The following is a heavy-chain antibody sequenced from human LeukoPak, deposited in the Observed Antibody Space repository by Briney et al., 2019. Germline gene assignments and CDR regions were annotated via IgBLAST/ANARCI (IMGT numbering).Heavy chain of an antibody. V-gene: IGHV4-39*07. CDR2: IYYNGGT. Sequence: SETPSPTCPVPGGSLSSSSYYWGWVRPPPGKGVGGGGSIYYNGGTYYNPSLKSRVTISVDTSKNQFSLKLSSVTAADTAVYYCARAPTGGYYYDSSGYLPDAFDIWGQGTMVTVSS. CDR3: ARAPTGGYYYDSSGYLPDAFDI. CDR1: GGSLSSSSYY. J-gene: IGHJ3*02. D-gene: IGHD3-22*01.